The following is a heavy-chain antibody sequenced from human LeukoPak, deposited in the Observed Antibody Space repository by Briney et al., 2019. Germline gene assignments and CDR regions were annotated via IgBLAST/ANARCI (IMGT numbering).Heavy chain of an antibody. CDR2: ISWNSGSI. D-gene: IGHD6-19*01. CDR1: GFTFDDYA. Sequence: PGRSLRLSCAASGFTFDDYAMHWVRQAPGKGLEWVSGISWNSGSIGYADSVKGRFTISRDNSKKTLYLQMDSLRTEDTAVYYCASDHYSSEWPIDSWGQGTLVTVSS. V-gene: IGHV3-9*01. CDR3: ASDHYSSEWPIDS. J-gene: IGHJ4*02.